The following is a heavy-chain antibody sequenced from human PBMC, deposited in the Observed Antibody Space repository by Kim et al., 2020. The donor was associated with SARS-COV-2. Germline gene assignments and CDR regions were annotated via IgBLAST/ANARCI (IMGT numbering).Heavy chain of an antibody. CDR1: GGSISSGGYH. J-gene: IGHJ5*02. D-gene: IGHD3-3*01. CDR3: SRVVGEITFFGVVIVNWFDP. CDR2: IYYSGST. V-gene: IGHV4-31*03. Sequence: SETLSLTCTVSGGSISSGGYHWSWIRQHPGKGLEWIGYIYYSGSTYYNPSPKSRVTITVDTSKNQFSLKLISVTAADTAVYYCSRVVGEITFFGVVIVNWFDPWGQDTVGTVSS.